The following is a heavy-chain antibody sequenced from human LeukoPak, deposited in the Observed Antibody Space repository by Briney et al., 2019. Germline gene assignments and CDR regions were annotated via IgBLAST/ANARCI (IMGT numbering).Heavy chain of an antibody. Sequence: GGSLRLSCAASGLTVSGNFMSWVRQAPGKGPEWVSVIYSGGSTYYADSVKGRFIISRDNSKNTLYLLMNSLRAEDTAVYYCARVVYSGGYSQGFDIWGQGTMVTVSS. CDR1: GLTVSGNF. CDR3: ARVVYSGGYSQGFDI. D-gene: IGHD3-22*01. V-gene: IGHV3-66*01. CDR2: IYSGGST. J-gene: IGHJ3*02.